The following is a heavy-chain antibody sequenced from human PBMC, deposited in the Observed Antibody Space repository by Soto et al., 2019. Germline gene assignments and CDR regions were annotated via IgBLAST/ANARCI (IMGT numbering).Heavy chain of an antibody. CDR3: ARDRAFELYSSSSEASYYYYYYGMDV. V-gene: IGHV3-48*03. D-gene: IGHD6-6*01. J-gene: IGHJ6*02. Sequence: HPGGSLRLSCAASGFTFSSYEMNWVRQAPGKGLEWVSYISSSGSTIYYADSVKGRFTISRDNAKNSLYLQMNSLRAEDTAVYYCARDRAFELYSSSSEASYYYYYYGMDVWGQGTTVTVSS. CDR1: GFTFSSYE. CDR2: ISSSGSTI.